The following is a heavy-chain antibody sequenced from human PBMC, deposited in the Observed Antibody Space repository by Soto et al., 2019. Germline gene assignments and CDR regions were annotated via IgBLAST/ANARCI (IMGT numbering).Heavy chain of an antibody. CDR2: IYSDGTT. CDR1: GGSISGYD. CDR3: ARDRGYRSGSFGS. J-gene: IGHJ5*02. Sequence: SETLSLTCIVSGGSISGYDWSWIRQPAGKELEWIGRIYSDGTTNYTPSLKGRGTMSVDTSKKQISLKLTSVTAADTPMYYCARDRGYRSGSFGSWGQGVLVTSPQ. D-gene: IGHD5-18*01. V-gene: IGHV4-4*07.